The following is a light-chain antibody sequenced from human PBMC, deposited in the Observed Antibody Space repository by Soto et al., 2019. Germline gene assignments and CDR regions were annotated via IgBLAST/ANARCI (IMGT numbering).Light chain of an antibody. V-gene: IGLV2-14*01. J-gene: IGLJ1*01. Sequence: QSVLTQPASVSGSPGQSINISCTGTSSDVGGYNYVSWYQHHPGKAPKLIIYEVSNRPSGISNPFSGSKSGNTASLTISGLQAEDEADYFCCSYAGTVAYVFGTGTKVTVL. CDR3: CSYAGTVAYV. CDR2: EVS. CDR1: SSDVGGYNY.